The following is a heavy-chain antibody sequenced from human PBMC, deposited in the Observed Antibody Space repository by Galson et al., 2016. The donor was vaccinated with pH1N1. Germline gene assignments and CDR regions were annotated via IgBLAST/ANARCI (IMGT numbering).Heavy chain of an antibody. CDR2: IRQDGSEK. D-gene: IGHD6-13*01. Sequence: SLRLSCATSGFTFSSYWMSWVRQAPGKGLEWVANIRQDGSEKHYVDSVKGRFTISRDNAKKSLYLQMNSLRAEDTAVYYCASHKVDMAATPGGSWGQGTLVTVSS. J-gene: IGHJ4*02. V-gene: IGHV3-7*01. CDR3: ASHKVDMAATPGGS. CDR1: GFTFSSYW.